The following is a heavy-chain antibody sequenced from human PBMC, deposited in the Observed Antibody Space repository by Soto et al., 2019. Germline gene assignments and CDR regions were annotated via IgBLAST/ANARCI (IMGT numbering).Heavy chain of an antibody. D-gene: IGHD6-13*01. V-gene: IGHV4-61*03. CDR3: ARFISAAPFFTFDI. CDR2: IYYSGNT. J-gene: IGHJ3*02. CDR1: GGSVTSGSYY. Sequence: SETLSLTCTVSGGSVTSGSYYWSWIRQPPGKGLEWIGYIYYSGNTYYNPSLKRRVSISVDASKSLFSLKLNSVTAADTALYYCARFISAAPFFTFDIWGQGTMVTVSS.